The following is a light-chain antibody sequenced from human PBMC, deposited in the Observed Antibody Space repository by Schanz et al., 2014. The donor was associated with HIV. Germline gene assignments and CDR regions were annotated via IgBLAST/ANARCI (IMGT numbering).Light chain of an antibody. CDR2: DAS. CDR3: HQYGDSRGS. V-gene: IGKV3-20*01. Sequence: EIVLTQSPGTLSLSPGERATLSCRASQSVSSSYLAWYQQKPGQAPRLLIYDASSRAAGIPDRFSGSGSGTDFTLTISRLEPEDFAVYYCHQYGDSRGSFGGGTKVEIK. CDR1: QSVSSSY. J-gene: IGKJ4*01.